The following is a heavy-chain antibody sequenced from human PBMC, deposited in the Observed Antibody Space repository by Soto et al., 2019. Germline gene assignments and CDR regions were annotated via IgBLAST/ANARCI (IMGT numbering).Heavy chain of an antibody. J-gene: IGHJ5*02. V-gene: IGHV3-23*04. Sequence: EVQLVESGGRLVQRGGSPRLSCSGSGFIFGDHVMDWVRQAPGKGLEWVAGISGSGNSPFFRDSVKGRFTISRDNSKNTVYLGMNNLRDEDSAMYFCARGTHSYSGSHELDAWGLGTLVTVSS. CDR1: GFIFGDHV. CDR3: ARGTHSYSGSHELDA. D-gene: IGHD1-26*01. CDR2: ISGSGNSP.